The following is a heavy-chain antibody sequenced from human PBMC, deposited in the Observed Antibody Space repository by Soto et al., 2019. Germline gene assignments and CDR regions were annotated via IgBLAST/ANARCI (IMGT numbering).Heavy chain of an antibody. CDR2: MNPNSGNT. CDR3: AGSSRASEKFFVS. J-gene: IGHJ4*02. V-gene: IGHV1-8*02. CDR1: GYTFTSYD. Sequence: GTSVQVSCKASGYTFTSYDINWVRQATGQGLEWMGWMNPNSGNTGYAQKFQGRVTMTRNTSISTAYMEMRGLRYEDTGVYFCAGSSRASEKFFVSWGPGTLGT. D-gene: IGHD3-10*01.